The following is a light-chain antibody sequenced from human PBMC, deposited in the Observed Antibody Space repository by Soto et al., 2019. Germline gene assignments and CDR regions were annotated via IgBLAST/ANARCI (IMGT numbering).Light chain of an antibody. CDR1: SGSVSTNYY. J-gene: IGLJ3*02. Sequence: QTVVTQEPSFSVSPGGTVTLTCGLNSGSVSTNYYPSWYQQTPGQAPRTLIYSTNTRSSGVPDRFSGSILGDKAALTITGAQADDESDYYCVLYMGNGIWVFGGGTKLTV. V-gene: IGLV8-61*01. CDR3: VLYMGNGIWV. CDR2: STN.